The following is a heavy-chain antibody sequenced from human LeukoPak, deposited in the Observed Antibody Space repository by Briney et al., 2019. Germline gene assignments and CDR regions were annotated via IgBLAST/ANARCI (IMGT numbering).Heavy chain of an antibody. V-gene: IGHV3-53*01. D-gene: IGHD5-24*01. Sequence: GGSLRLSCAASGFTVSSNYMSWVRQAPGKGLEWVSVIYSGGSTYYADSVKGRFTISRDNSKNTLYLQMNSLRAEDTAVYYCARDLDDYNAFPPLFQHWGQGTLVTVSS. CDR1: GFTVSSNY. CDR2: IYSGGST. CDR3: ARDLDDYNAFPPLFQH. J-gene: IGHJ1*01.